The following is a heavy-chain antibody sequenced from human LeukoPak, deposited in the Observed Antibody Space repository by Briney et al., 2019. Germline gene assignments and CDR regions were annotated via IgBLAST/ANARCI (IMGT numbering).Heavy chain of an antibody. J-gene: IGHJ4*02. D-gene: IGHD3-10*01. CDR2: ISYDGSNK. V-gene: IGHV3-30*04. Sequence: PGRSLRLSCAASGFTFSSYATHWVRQAPGKGLEWVAVISYDGSNKYYADSVKGRFTISRDNSKNTLYLQMNSLRAEDTAVYYCCAGSYVSLDYWGQGTLVTVSS. CDR3: CAGSYVSLDY. CDR1: GFTFSSYA.